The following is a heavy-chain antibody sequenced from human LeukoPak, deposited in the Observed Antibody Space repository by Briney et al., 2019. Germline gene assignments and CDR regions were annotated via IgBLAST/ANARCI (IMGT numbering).Heavy chain of an antibody. J-gene: IGHJ4*02. Sequence: SETPSLTCAVYGGSFSAYSYIWVRQPPGKGLEWIGEIVHTGSTNYNPSLKSRVTISVDTSKSQFSLKLSSVTAADTAVYYCARECPGAGRLGCWGQGTLVTVSS. CDR1: GGSFSAYS. V-gene: IGHV4-34*12. CDR2: IVHTGST. D-gene: IGHD6-13*01. CDR3: ARECPGAGRLGC.